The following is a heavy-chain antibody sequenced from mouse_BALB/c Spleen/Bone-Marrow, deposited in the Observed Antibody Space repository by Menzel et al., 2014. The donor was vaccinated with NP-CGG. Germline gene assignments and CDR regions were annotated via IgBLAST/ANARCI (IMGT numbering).Heavy chain of an antibody. CDR1: GFTFSSYA. J-gene: IGHJ4*01. V-gene: IGHV5-9-1*01. CDR2: ISSGGSYT. Sequence: EVKLVESGGGLVKPGGSLKLSCAASGFTFSSYAMSWVRQTPEKRLEWVATISSGGSYTYYPDSVKGRFTISRDNAKNTLYLQMSSLRSGDTAMYYCARLRTTEAMDYWGQGTSVTVSS. D-gene: IGHD2-12*01. CDR3: ARLRTTEAMDY.